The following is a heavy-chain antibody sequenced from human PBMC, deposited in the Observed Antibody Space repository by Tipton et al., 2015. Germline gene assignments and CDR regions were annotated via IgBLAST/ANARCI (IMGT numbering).Heavy chain of an antibody. V-gene: IGHV4-61*01. D-gene: IGHD5-24*01. CDR1: GGSVNSANYY. J-gene: IGHJ6*02. CDR3: ARDLEHGMDV. Sequence: TLSLTCTVSGGSVNSANYYWSWIRRPPGKGLEWIGYISYSGSTHYNPSLKSRVAISVDTSKNQFSLTLKSVTAADTAVYYCARDLEHGMDVWGQGTTVTVSS. CDR2: ISYSGST.